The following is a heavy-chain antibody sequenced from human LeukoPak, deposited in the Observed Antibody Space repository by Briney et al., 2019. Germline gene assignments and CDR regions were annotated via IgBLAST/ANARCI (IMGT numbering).Heavy chain of an antibody. CDR2: ISSSSSYI. J-gene: IGHJ4*02. V-gene: IGHV3-21*01. Sequence: GGSLRLSCAASGFTFSSYSMNWVRQAPGKGLEWVSSISSSSSYIYYADSVKGRYTISRDNAKNSLYLQMNSLRAEDTAVYYCARESAAATFDYWGQGTLVTVSS. CDR3: ARESAAATFDY. D-gene: IGHD6-13*01. CDR1: GFTFSSYS.